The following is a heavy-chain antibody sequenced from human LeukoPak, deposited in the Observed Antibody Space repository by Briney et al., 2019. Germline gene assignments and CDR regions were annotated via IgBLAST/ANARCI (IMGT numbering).Heavy chain of an antibody. Sequence: SETLSPTCTVSGGSISSYYWSWIRQPPGKGLEWIGYIYYSGSTNYNPSLKSRVTISVDTSKNQFSLKLSSVTAADTAVYYCARDRTNYYDSSGLDYWGQGTLVTVSS. CDR1: GGSISSYY. CDR3: ARDRTNYYDSSGLDY. CDR2: IYYSGST. D-gene: IGHD3-22*01. V-gene: IGHV4-59*01. J-gene: IGHJ4*02.